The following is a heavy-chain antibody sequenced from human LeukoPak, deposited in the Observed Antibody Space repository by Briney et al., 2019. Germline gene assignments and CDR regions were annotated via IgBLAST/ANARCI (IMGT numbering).Heavy chain of an antibody. CDR1: GYTFTNYY. D-gene: IGHD2-2*01. J-gene: IGHJ4*02. CDR3: ARGYCSSTSCYASGHNFDY. Sequence: GASVKVSCKASGYTFTNYYIHWVRQAPGQGLEWMGIINPSGGSTTYAQKFQGRVTMSRDMSTSTVYMELSSLRSEDTAVYYCARGYCSSTSCYASGHNFDYWGQGTLVTVSS. V-gene: IGHV1-46*01. CDR2: INPSGGST.